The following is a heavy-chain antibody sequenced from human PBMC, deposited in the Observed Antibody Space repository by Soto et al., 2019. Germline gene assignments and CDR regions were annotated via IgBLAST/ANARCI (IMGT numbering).Heavy chain of an antibody. Sequence: QLQLQESGPGLVKPSETLSLTCTVSGGSISSSSSYWGWIRQPPGKGLEWIGYIYYSGSTNYNPSLKSRVTIYVDTSKNQFSLKLNSVTAADTAVYYCARPPRGAATVTSVINWFDPWGQGALVTVSS. J-gene: IGHJ5*02. CDR2: IYYSGST. CDR3: ARPPRGAATVTSVINWFDP. D-gene: IGHD4-17*01. CDR1: GGSISSSSSY. V-gene: IGHV4-39*01.